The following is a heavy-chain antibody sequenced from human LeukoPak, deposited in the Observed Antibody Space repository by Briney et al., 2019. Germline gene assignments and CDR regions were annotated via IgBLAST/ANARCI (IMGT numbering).Heavy chain of an antibody. CDR2: IVVGSGNT. V-gene: IGHV1-58*01. CDR1: GFTFTSSA. CDR3: ASGYKTVSVFDQ. Sequence: ASVKVSCKASGFTFTSSAVQWVRQARGQRLEWIGWIVVGSGNTNYAQKFQERVTITRDMSTSTVYMELSSLRSEDTAVYYCASGYKTVSVFDQWGQGTLVTVSS. D-gene: IGHD5-12*01. J-gene: IGHJ4*02.